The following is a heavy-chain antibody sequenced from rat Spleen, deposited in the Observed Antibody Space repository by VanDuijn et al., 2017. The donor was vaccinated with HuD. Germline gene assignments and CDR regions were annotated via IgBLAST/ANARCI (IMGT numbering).Heavy chain of an antibody. CDR1: GFSLISYA. D-gene: IGHD3-1*01. CDR2: IWGDGST. V-gene: IGHV2-13*01. CDR3: TIHPRY. J-gene: IGHJ2*01. Sequence: QVQLKESGPGLVQPSQTLSLTCTVSGFSLISYAVNWVRQPPGKGLEWMGGIWGDGSTKYNSVLKSRLSISRDTSKSQVFLNMNSLQTDDTGTYYCTIHPRYWGQGVMVTVSS.